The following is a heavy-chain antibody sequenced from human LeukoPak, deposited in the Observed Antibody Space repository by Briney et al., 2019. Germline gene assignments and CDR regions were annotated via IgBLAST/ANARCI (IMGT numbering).Heavy chain of an antibody. V-gene: IGHV3-74*01. D-gene: IGHD3-9*01. CDR3: ARGPDHLTGYYSLDY. J-gene: IGHJ4*02. CDR1: GFTFSRHW. Sequence: GGSLRLSWAASGFTFSRHWVDWVRQAPGKGLVWVSRINSDGSSTSYADSVKGRFTISRDNAKNTLYLQMNSLRAEDTAVYYCARGPDHLTGYYSLDYWGQGTLVTVSS. CDR2: INSDGSST.